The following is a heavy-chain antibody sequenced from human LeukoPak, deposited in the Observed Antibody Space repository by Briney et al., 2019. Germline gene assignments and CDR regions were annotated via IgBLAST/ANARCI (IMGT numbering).Heavy chain of an antibody. V-gene: IGHV3-48*01. CDR3: ARGYGNGWSGG. D-gene: IGHD6-19*01. CDR1: GFSFSNSG. CDR2: ISSGSSTI. Sequence: PGGSLRLSCAASGFSFSNSGMSWVRQAPGKGLEWISYISSGSSTIYYADSVRGRFTISRDNAKNSLYLQMNSLRAEETAIYYCARGYGNGWSGGWGQGTLVTVSS. J-gene: IGHJ4*02.